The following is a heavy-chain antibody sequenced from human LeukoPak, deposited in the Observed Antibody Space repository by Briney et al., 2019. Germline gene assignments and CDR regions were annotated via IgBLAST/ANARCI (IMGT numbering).Heavy chain of an antibody. Sequence: PGGSLRLSCAASGFTFSSYGMHGVGQAPGKGLGGVAVISYDGSNKYYADSVKGRFTISRDNSKNTLYLQVKSLRAEDTAVYYCAKEALSGSGSYSFDYWGQGTLVTVSS. CDR1: GFTFSSYG. CDR2: ISYDGSNK. J-gene: IGHJ4*02. CDR3: AKEALSGSGSYSFDY. D-gene: IGHD3-10*01. V-gene: IGHV3-30*18.